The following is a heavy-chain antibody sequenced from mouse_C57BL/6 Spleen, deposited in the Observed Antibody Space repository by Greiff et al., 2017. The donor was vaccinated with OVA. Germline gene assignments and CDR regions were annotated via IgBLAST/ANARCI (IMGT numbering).Heavy chain of an antibody. Sequence: VQLQQSGPELVKPGASVKIPCKASGYTFTDYNMAWVKQSHGKSLEWMGDINPNNGGTNYNQKFKGKATLTVDKSASTAYMELRSLTSEDTAVYYCARSLYYDSSYYAMDYWGQGTSVTVSS. CDR3: ARSLYYDSSYYAMDY. V-gene: IGHV1-18*01. CDR2: INPNNGGT. J-gene: IGHJ4*01. CDR1: GYTFTDYN. D-gene: IGHD1-1*01.